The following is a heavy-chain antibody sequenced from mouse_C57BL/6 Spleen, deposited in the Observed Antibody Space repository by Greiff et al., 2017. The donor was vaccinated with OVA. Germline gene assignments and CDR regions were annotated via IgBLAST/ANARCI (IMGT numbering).Heavy chain of an antibody. CDR2: ISDGGSYT. Sequence: EVQGVESGGGLVKPGGSLKLSCAASGFTFSSYAMSWVRQTPEKRLEWVATISDGGSYTYYPDNVKGRFTISRDNAKNNLYLHMSHLKSEDTAMYYCARGSPWFAYWGQGTLVTVSA. CDR3: ARGSPWFAY. V-gene: IGHV5-4*01. CDR1: GFTFSSYA. D-gene: IGHD1-1*01. J-gene: IGHJ3*01.